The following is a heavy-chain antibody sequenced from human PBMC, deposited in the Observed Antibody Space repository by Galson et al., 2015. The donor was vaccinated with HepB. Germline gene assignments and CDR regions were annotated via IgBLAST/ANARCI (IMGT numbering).Heavy chain of an antibody. V-gene: IGHV3-21*01. D-gene: IGHD6-19*01. Sequence: SLRLSCAGSGFTFSTYTMNWVRQAPGGGLEWVSSISGSSSVIFYADSVKGRLTISRDNARNSVYLQMKSLRAEDTAIYYCARNPSSDWYVDYWGQGTLVTVSS. J-gene: IGHJ4*02. CDR2: ISGSSSVI. CDR3: ARNPSSDWYVDY. CDR1: GFTFSTYT.